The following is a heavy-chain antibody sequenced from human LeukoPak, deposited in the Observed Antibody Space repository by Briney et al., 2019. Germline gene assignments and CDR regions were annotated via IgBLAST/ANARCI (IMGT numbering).Heavy chain of an antibody. V-gene: IGHV1-69*06. Sequence: VKXXXKASGGTFSSYAISWVRQAPGQGLEWMGGIIPIFGTANYAQKFQGRVTITADKSTSTAYMELSSLRSEDTAVYYCARDGIAGDFDYWGQGTLVTVSS. D-gene: IGHD1-1*01. CDR1: GGTFSSYA. J-gene: IGHJ4*02. CDR2: IIPIFGTA. CDR3: ARDGIAGDFDY.